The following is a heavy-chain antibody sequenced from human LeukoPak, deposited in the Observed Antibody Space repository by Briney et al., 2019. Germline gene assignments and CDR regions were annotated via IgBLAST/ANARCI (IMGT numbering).Heavy chain of an antibody. CDR3: ASDPRGYCSSTSCYYGMDV. V-gene: IGHV3-48*03. J-gene: IGHJ6*02. D-gene: IGHD2-2*01. Sequence: PGGSLRLSCVASGFTFSGYEMNWVRQAPGKGLEWVSYISPSGTTIYYADSVKGRFTISRDNAKNSLYLQMNSLRAEDTAVYYCASDPRGYCSSTSCYYGMDVWGQGTTVSVSS. CDR1: GFTFSGYE. CDR2: ISPSGTTI.